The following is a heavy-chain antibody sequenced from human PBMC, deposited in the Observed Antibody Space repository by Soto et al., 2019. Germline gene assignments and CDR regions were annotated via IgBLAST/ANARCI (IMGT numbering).Heavy chain of an antibody. CDR1: GFTFSSYG. Sequence: QVQLVESGGGVVQPGRSLRLSCAASGFTFSSYGMHWVRQAPGKGLEWVAVISYDGSNKYYADSVKGRFTISRDNSKNTLYVQMNSVRAEDTAVYYCAKDGYCSGGSCYLDYFDYWGQGTLVTVSS. V-gene: IGHV3-30*18. D-gene: IGHD2-15*01. CDR3: AKDGYCSGGSCYLDYFDY. J-gene: IGHJ4*02. CDR2: ISYDGSNK.